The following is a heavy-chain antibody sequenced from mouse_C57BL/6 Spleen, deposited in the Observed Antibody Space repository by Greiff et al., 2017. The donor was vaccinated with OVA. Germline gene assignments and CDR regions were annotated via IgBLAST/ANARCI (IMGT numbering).Heavy chain of an antibody. Sequence: VQLMESGAELMKPGASVKLSCKATGYTFTGYWIAWVTQRPGHGLEWIGELLPGRGSTNYNEKFKGKSTFTAETSSNTADMQLSSLTTEDSASYYGARGNSDFDVWGTGTTVTVSS. V-gene: IGHV1-9*01. CDR1: GYTFTGYW. CDR2: LLPGRGST. J-gene: IGHJ1*03. CDR3: ARGNSDFDV.